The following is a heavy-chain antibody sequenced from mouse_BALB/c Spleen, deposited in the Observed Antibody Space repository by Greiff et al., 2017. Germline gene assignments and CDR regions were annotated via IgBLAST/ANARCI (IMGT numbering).Heavy chain of an antibody. D-gene: IGHD1-1*01. J-gene: IGHJ2*01. CDR1: GYTFTSYW. CDR3: SRWHYGSYYFDY. V-gene: IGHV1-87*01. CDR2: IYPGDGGT. Sequence: QVQLQQSGAELARPGASVKLSCKASGYTFTSYWMQWVKQRPGQGLEWIGGIYPGDGGTRYTQKFKGKATLTADNSSSTAYMQLSSLASEDSAVYYCSRWHYGSYYFDYWGQGTTLTVSS.